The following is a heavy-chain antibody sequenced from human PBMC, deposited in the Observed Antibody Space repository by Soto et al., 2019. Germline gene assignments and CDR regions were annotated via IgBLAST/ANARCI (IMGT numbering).Heavy chain of an antibody. J-gene: IGHJ3*01. CDR2: ISNDGSDK. Sequence: QVQLVESGGGVVQPGRSLRLSCAASGFTFNNYGIHWVRQAPGKGLEWVAAISNDGSDKYYGDSVKGRLAISRDNSRKTVYLQMNSLRTEDTAMYYCAKDQAVAGSQGIEWGQWTMVTVSS. V-gene: IGHV3-30*18. D-gene: IGHD6-19*01. CDR1: GFTFNNYG. CDR3: AKDQAVAGSQGIE.